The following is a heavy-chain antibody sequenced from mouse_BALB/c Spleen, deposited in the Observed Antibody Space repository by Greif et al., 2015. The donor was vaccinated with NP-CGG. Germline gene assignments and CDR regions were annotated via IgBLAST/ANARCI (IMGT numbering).Heavy chain of an antibody. J-gene: IGHJ2*01. D-gene: IGHD4-1*01. CDR2: INPSTGYT. CDR3: ARKGLTGAFDY. CDR1: GYTFTSYC. Sequence: VQLQQSGAELAKPGASVKMSCKASGYTFTSYCMHWVKQRPGQGLEWIGYINPSTGYTEYNQKFKDKATLTADKSSSTAYMQLSSLTSEDSAVYYCARKGLTGAFDYWGQGTTLTVSS. V-gene: IGHV1-7*01.